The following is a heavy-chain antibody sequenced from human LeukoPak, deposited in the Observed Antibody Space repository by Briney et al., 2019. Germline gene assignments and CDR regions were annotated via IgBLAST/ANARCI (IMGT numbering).Heavy chain of an antibody. CDR1: GGSISSGDYY. J-gene: IGHJ4*02. CDR2: VYYTGRT. D-gene: IGHD1-26*01. CDR3: ASTHAGRYYTTFDS. Sequence: SETLSLTCTVSGGSISSGDYYWSWIRQPPGKGLEWIGTVYYTGRTYNNPSLKSRISISIDTSSNQFSLKVASVSAADTAVYYCASTHAGRYYTTFDSWGQGTLVTVSS. V-gene: IGHV4-39*01.